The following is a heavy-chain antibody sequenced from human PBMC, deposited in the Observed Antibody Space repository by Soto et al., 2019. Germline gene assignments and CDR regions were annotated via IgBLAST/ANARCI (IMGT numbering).Heavy chain of an antibody. D-gene: IGHD2-2*01. V-gene: IGHV3-23*01. CDR1: GFTFSSYA. Sequence: PGGSLRLSCAASGFTFSSYAMSWVRQAPGKGLECVSALTASGITTYYADSVKGRFTISRDNSKNTLYLQMNSLRAEDTAVYFCAKAGYCISTTCSRGSGGLHGMDVWGQGTTVTVSS. J-gene: IGHJ6*02. CDR3: AKAGYCISTTCSRGSGGLHGMDV. CDR2: LTASGITT.